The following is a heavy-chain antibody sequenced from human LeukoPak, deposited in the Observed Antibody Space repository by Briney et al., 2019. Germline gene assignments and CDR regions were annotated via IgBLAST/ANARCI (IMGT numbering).Heavy chain of an antibody. D-gene: IGHD3-22*01. Sequence: GGSLRLSCAASGFTFDDYAMHWVRQAPGKGLDWVSGISWNSGSIGYADSVKGRFTISRNNAKNSLYLQMNSLRAEDTALYYCAKAAYYDSSGYLDYWGQGTLVTVSS. V-gene: IGHV3-9*01. CDR3: AKAAYYDSSGYLDY. CDR2: ISWNSGSI. J-gene: IGHJ4*02. CDR1: GFTFDDYA.